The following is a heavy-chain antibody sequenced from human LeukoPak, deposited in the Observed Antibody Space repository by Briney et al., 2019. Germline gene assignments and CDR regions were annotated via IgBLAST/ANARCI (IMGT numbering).Heavy chain of an antibody. CDR1: GFTVSSNY. D-gene: IGHD2-2*01. CDR3: AKLIGSSSYRVGYMDV. J-gene: IGHJ6*03. Sequence: GGFLRLSCAASGFTVSSNYMSWVRQAPGKGLEWVSVIYSGGSTYYADSVKGRFTISRDNSKNTLYLQMNSLRAEDTAVYYCAKLIGSSSYRVGYMDVWGKGTTVTVSS. CDR2: IYSGGST. V-gene: IGHV3-53*01.